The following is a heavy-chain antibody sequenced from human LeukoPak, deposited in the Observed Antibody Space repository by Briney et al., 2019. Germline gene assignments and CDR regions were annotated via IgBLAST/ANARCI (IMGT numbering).Heavy chain of an antibody. CDR3: ARRRDYFDS. D-gene: IGHD5-24*01. CDR1: AFTFSDYY. CDR2: ISTTGSSGTTI. J-gene: IGHJ4*02. Sequence: GGSLRLSCTASAFTFSDYYMTWIRQAPGKGLEWISYISTTGSSGTTIYYADSVKGRFTISRDSANNSLYLQMDNLRAEDTAVYYCARRRDYFDSWGQETLVTVSS. V-gene: IGHV3-11*01.